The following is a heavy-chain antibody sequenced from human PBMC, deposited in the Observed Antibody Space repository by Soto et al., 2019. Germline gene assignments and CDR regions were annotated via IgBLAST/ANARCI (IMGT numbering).Heavy chain of an antibody. J-gene: IGHJ4*02. CDR3: ARGVSLIDY. D-gene: IGHD3-16*01. V-gene: IGHV4-30-2*01. CDR2: IYHSGST. CDR1: GGSISSGGYS. Sequence: SETLSLTCAVSGGSISSGGYSWSWIRQPPGKGLEWIGYIYHSGSTYYNPSLKSRVTISVDRSKNQFSLKLSSVTAADTAVYYCARGVSLIDYWGQGTLVTVSS.